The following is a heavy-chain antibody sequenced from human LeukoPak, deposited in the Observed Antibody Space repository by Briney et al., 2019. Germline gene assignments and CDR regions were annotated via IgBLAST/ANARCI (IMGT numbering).Heavy chain of an antibody. CDR3: ARDGWPAFDY. CDR2: TFYRSKWYH. J-gene: IGHJ4*02. D-gene: IGHD2-15*01. V-gene: IGHV6-1*01. Sequence: SQTLSLTCVISGDSVSSYTAAWNWIRQSPSRGLEWLGRTFYRSKWYHDSAVSVKSRITIHPDTSKNQFSLQLNSVTPEDTAVYYCARDGWPAFDYWGQGTLVTVSS. CDR1: GDSVSSYTAA.